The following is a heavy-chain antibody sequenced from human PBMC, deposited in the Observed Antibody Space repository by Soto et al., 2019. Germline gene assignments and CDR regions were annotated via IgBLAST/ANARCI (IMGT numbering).Heavy chain of an antibody. Sequence: QVQLVQSGAEVRKPGASVKVSCKASGYTFTDYYMHWVRQAPGQGLEWMGWINPKTGGTNYVQKFQGRVTMTRDTSIPTAYKELSMLISDDTSVYYCARDVVGSDYFDSWGQGTLVTVSS. V-gene: IGHV1-2*02. CDR3: ARDVVGSDYFDS. CDR2: INPKTGGT. CDR1: GYTFTDYY. D-gene: IGHD1-26*01. J-gene: IGHJ4*02.